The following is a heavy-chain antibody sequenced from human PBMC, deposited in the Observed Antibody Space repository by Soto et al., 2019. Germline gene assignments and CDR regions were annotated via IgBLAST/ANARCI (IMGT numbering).Heavy chain of an antibody. V-gene: IGHV1-8*01. Sequence: QVQLVQSGAEVKKPGASVKVSCEASGYPFTAFDINWVRQAAGQGLEWMGWMNPSSGDSAFAQRFQDRITMTRTTSISTAYRGLSRLTSDDTAVYYCVRQPGGVATPGDDYWGQGTLVTVSS. CDR3: VRQPGGVATPGDDY. J-gene: IGHJ4*02. CDR2: MNPSSGDS. D-gene: IGHD2-15*01. CDR1: GYPFTAFD.